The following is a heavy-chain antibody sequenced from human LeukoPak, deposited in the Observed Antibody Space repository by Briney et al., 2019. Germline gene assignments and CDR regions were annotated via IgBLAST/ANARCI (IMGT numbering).Heavy chain of an antibody. CDR1: GGTFSSYT. D-gene: IGHD3-22*01. J-gene: IGHJ4*02. CDR3: TLHYYDSSGYFDY. CDR2: IIPILGIA. Sequence: GASVKVSCKASGGTFSSYTISWVRQAPGQGPEWMGRIIPILGIANYAQKFQGRVTITADKSTSTAYMELSSLRSEDTAVYYCTLHYYDSSGYFDYWGQGTLVTVSS. V-gene: IGHV1-69*02.